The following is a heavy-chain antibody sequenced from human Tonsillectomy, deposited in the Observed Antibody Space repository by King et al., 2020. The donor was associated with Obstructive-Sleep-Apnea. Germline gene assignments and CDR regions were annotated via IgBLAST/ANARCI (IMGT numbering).Heavy chain of an antibody. Sequence: VQLVESGGGLVQPGGSLRLSCAASGFTFSSYAMHWVRQAPGKGLEYVSAISSNGGSTYYANSVKGRFTISRDNSKNTLFLQMGSLRTEDMAVYYCARGRYKWNDEEDAFDIWGQGTMVTVSS. D-gene: IGHD1-1*01. V-gene: IGHV3-64*01. CDR1: GFTFSSYA. CDR2: ISSNGGST. J-gene: IGHJ3*02. CDR3: ARGRYKWNDEEDAFDI.